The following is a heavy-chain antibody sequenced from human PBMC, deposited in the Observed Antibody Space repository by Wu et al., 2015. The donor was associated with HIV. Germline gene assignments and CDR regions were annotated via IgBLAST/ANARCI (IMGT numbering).Heavy chain of an antibody. Sequence: VQLEQSGGEVKKPGTSVKVACKGSGYNFGDFGIHWVRQAPGEGLEWMGWISAHNGNIKYAQKFQGRVTMTTDTSSTTSYMELRTLTSDDTAVYFCARGHYYDASSSPMYWGPGTRSTVSS. V-gene: IGHV1-18*01. CDR1: GYNFGDFG. D-gene: IGHD3-22*01. CDR3: ARGHYYDASSSPMY. J-gene: IGHJ4*02. CDR2: ISAHNGNI.